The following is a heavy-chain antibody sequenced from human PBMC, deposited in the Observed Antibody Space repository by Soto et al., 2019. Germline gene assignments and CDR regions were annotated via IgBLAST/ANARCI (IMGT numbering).Heavy chain of an antibody. J-gene: IGHJ5*02. Sequence: GGPLRLSCSASGFTFSSYAMHGVRQAPGKGLEYVSAISSNGGSTCYADSVKGRFTISRDSAKNTLYLQMNSLRAEDTAVYYCARDPGYSSSPLGQGTLVTVSS. CDR1: GFTFSSYA. V-gene: IGHV3-64*04. CDR3: ARDPGYSSSP. CDR2: ISSNGGST. D-gene: IGHD6-13*01.